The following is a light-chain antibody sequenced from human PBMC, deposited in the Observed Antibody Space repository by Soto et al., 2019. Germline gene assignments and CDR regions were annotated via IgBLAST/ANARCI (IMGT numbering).Light chain of an antibody. V-gene: IGKV3-20*01. Sequence: EIVWTQSPGTLSLSPGERATLSCRASQSVSSTYIAWYQQNPGQAPRLLIYGASSRATGIPDRFSGSGSGTDFTLTISRLEPEDFAVYFCQQYGRSPPFTFGQGTKVEIK. J-gene: IGKJ2*01. CDR1: QSVSSTY. CDR2: GAS. CDR3: QQYGRSPPFT.